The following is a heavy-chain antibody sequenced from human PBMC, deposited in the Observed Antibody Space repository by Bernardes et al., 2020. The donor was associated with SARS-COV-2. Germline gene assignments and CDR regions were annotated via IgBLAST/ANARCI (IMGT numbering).Heavy chain of an antibody. CDR1: GHTYTSYG. CDR3: ARTITMVRGVIYYYGMDV. Sequence: ASVKVSCKASGHTYTSYGISWVRQAPGQGLEWMGWISAYNGNTNYAQKLQGRVTMTTDTSTSTAYMELRSLRSDDTAVYYCARTITMVRGVIYYYGMDVWGQGTTVTVSS. J-gene: IGHJ6*02. CDR2: ISAYNGNT. V-gene: IGHV1-18*01. D-gene: IGHD3-10*01.